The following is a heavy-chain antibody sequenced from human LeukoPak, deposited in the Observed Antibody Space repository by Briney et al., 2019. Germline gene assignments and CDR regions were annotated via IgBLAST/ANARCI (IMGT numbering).Heavy chain of an antibody. D-gene: IGHD3-10*01. J-gene: IGHJ4*02. CDR3: ARGVYGSGDY. CDR2: IYSSWST. Sequence: SETLSLTCTVSGGSISSYYGSCIRQPAGKGLEWIGRIYSSWSTNYNPSLKSRVTMSVGTSKNQFSLKLTSVTAADTAVYYCARGVYGSGDYWGQGTLVTVSS. V-gene: IGHV4-4*07. CDR1: GGSISSYY.